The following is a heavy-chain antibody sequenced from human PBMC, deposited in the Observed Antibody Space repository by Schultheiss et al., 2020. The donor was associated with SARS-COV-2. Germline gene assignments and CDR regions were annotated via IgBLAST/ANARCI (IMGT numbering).Heavy chain of an antibody. J-gene: IGHJ6*02. CDR1: GYTFTSYG. D-gene: IGHD6-13*01. V-gene: IGHV1-18*01. CDR2: ISAYNGNT. CDR3: ARVPAVAAAATPYGMDV. Sequence: ASVKVSCKASGYTFTSYGISWVRQAPGQGLEWMGWISAYNGNTNYAQKLQGRVTMTTDTSTSTAYMALRSLRSDDTAVYYCARVPAVAAAATPYGMDVWGQGTTVTVAS.